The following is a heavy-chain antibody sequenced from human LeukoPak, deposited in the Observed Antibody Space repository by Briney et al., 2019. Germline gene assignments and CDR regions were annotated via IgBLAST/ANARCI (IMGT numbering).Heavy chain of an antibody. CDR2: INHSGST. CDR1: GGSFGGYY. D-gene: IGHD5-18*01. V-gene: IGHV4-34*01. Sequence: PSETLSLTCAVYGGSFGGYYWSWIRQPPGKGLEWIGEINHSGSTNYNPSLKSRVTISVDTSKNQFSLKLSSVTAADTAVYYCARHRRPAMVDYWGQGTLVTVSS. CDR3: ARHRRPAMVDY. J-gene: IGHJ4*02.